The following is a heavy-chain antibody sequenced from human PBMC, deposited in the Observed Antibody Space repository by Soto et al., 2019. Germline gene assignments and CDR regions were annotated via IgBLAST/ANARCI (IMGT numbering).Heavy chain of an antibody. Sequence: PSETLSLTCAVSGGSISSGGYSWSWIRQPPGKGLEWIGYIYHSGSTYYNPSFKSRVTISVDTSKNQFSLKLNSVTAADTAVYYCARESYYGSGATVVGYWGLGTLVTVSS. CDR2: IYHSGST. D-gene: IGHD3-10*01. CDR1: GGSISSGGYS. CDR3: ARESYYGSGATVVGY. J-gene: IGHJ4*02. V-gene: IGHV4-30-2*01.